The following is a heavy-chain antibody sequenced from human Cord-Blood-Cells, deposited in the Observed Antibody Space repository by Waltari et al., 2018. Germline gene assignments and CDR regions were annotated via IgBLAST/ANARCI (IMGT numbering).Heavy chain of an antibody. J-gene: IGHJ6*02. CDR1: GFTFSSYC. Sequence: QVQLVESGGGVVQPGRSLRLSCAASGFTFSSYCMHWVRQAPGKGLEWVAVIWYDGSNKYYANSVKGRVTSSRDNSKNTLYLQMNSLRAEDTAVYYCARASSSWYMDYYYGMDVWGQGTTVTVSS. D-gene: IGHD6-13*01. CDR2: IWYDGSNK. CDR3: ARASSSWYMDYYYGMDV. V-gene: IGHV3-33*01.